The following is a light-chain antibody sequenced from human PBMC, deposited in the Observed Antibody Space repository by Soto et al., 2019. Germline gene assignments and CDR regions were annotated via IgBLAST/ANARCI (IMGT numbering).Light chain of an antibody. CDR1: SSNIGAGYD. Sequence: QSALTQPPSVSGAPGQRVTISCTGSSSNIGAGYDVHWYQQLPGTAPKLLIYGNSNRPSGVPDRFSGSKSGTSASLAITGLQAEDEADYYCQPYDSSLRGVVFGGGTKLTVL. CDR2: GNS. CDR3: QPYDSSLRGVV. V-gene: IGLV1-40*01. J-gene: IGLJ2*01.